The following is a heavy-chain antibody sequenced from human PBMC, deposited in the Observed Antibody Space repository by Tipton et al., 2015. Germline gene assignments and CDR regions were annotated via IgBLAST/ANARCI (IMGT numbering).Heavy chain of an antibody. V-gene: IGHV3-23*05. CDR2: IRNSGDST. Sequence: SLRLSCTASGFTFSTYAMSWVRQAPGKGLEWVSTIRNSGDSTYYADSVKGRFTVSRDNSRNTLYLQMDSLRAEDTAIYYCAQAYRVFTCGPTSYFDYWGQGTLVTVSS. CDR3: AQAYRVFTCGPTSYFDY. D-gene: IGHD2-2*01. CDR1: GFTFSTYA. J-gene: IGHJ4*02.